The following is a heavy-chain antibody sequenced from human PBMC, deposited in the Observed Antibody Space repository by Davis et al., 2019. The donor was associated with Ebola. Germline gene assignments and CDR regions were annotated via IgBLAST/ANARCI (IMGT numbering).Heavy chain of an antibody. Sequence: HSQTLSLTCAISGDSVAGGTGGWNWIRQSPSRGLEWLGRTYYSSKWYTGYAESVKSRINLSPDTAKNQFSLHLNSVTPEDTDVYYCARGWLRSGLDVWGKGAAVIVSS. V-gene: IGHV6-1*01. CDR1: GDSVAGGTGG. J-gene: IGHJ6*04. CDR3: ARGWLRSGLDV. D-gene: IGHD5-12*01. CDR2: TYYSSKWYT.